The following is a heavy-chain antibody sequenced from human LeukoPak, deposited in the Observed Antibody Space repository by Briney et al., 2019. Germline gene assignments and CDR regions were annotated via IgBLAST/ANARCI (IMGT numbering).Heavy chain of an antibody. Sequence: ASVKVSCKASGYTFTSYDINWVRQATGQGLEWMGWISAYNGNTNYAQKLQGRVTMTTDTSTSTAYMELRSLRSDDTAVYYCARDSLIAAAGAPGYWGQGTLVTVSS. V-gene: IGHV1-18*01. CDR3: ARDSLIAAAGAPGY. CDR2: ISAYNGNT. J-gene: IGHJ4*02. D-gene: IGHD6-13*01. CDR1: GYTFTSYD.